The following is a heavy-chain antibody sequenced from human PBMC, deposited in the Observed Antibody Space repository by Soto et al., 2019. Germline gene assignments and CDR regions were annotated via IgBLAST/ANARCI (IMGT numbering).Heavy chain of an antibody. CDR3: ARAGPNGENYFDY. Sequence: GGSLRLSCAASGFTFSSYAMHWVRQAPGKGLEWVAVISYDGSNKYYADSVKGRFTISRDNSKNTLYLQMNSLRAEDTAVYYCARAGPNGENYFDYWGQGTLVTVSS. CDR2: ISYDGSNK. J-gene: IGHJ4*02. D-gene: IGHD3-10*01. V-gene: IGHV3-30-3*01. CDR1: GFTFSSYA.